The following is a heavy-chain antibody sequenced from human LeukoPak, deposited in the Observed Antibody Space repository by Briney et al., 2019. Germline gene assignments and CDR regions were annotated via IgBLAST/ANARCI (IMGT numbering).Heavy chain of an antibody. J-gene: IGHJ4*02. Sequence: SQTLSLTCTVSVGPISSSSYDWGWIRQRPGKGLEWIGSIYYSGSTYYSPSLKRRVTISVDTSKSQFSLKLSSETAADTAVYCCARHSRGGYGGAIDYWGQGTLVTVSS. CDR1: VGPISSSSYD. CDR3: ARHSRGGYGGAIDY. CDR2: IYYSGST. D-gene: IGHD5-24*01. V-gene: IGHV4-39*01.